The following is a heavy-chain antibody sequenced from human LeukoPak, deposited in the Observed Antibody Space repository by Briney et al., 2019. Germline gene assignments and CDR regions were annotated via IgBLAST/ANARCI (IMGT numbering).Heavy chain of an antibody. V-gene: IGHV4-59*08. J-gene: IGHJ4*02. D-gene: IGHD7-27*01. Sequence: SETLSLNCTVSGGSISSYYWSWIRQPPGKGLEWIGYTYYSGSTNYNPSLKSRVTISVDTSKNQFSLKLSSVTAADTAVYYCASRTGDYFDYWGQGTLVTVSS. CDR3: ASRTGDYFDY. CDR1: GGSISSYY. CDR2: TYYSGST.